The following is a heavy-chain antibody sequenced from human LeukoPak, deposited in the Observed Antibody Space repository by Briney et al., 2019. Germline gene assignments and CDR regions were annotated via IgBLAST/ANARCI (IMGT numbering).Heavy chain of an antibody. CDR1: GFTFSSYG. Sequence: GGSLRLSCAASGFTFSSYGMPWVRQAPGKGLEWVAVISYDGSNKYYADSVKGRFTLSRDNSKNTLYLQMNSLRAEDTAVYYCAKDDPSVFHAFDIWGQGTMVTVSS. V-gene: IGHV3-30*18. D-gene: IGHD2-21*01. CDR3: AKDDPSVFHAFDI. J-gene: IGHJ3*02. CDR2: ISYDGSNK.